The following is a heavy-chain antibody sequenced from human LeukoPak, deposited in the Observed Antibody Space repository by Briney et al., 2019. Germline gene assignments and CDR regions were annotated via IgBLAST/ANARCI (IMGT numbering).Heavy chain of an antibody. V-gene: IGHV4-59*01. CDR1: GGSISRYY. J-gene: IGHJ4*02. Sequence: KTSETLSLTCTVSGGSISRYYWSWIRQPPGKGLEWIGYIYYSGSTNYNPSLKSRVTISVDTSKNQFSLNLSSVTAADTAVYYCARGGYRGYDLPDYWGQGTLVTASS. CDR3: ARGGYRGYDLPDY. CDR2: IYYSGST. D-gene: IGHD5-12*01.